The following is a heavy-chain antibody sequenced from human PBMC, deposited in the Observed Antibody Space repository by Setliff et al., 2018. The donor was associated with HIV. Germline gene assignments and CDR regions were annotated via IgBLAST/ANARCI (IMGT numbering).Heavy chain of an antibody. CDR2: VSSASNNI. J-gene: IGHJ4*02. D-gene: IGHD1-1*01. CDR3: ARVHRGGVGRQHWRSFDY. CDR1: GFTFISYS. Sequence: GGSLRLSCAASGFTFISYSMNWVRQAPGKGLEWVSSVSSASNNIYYADSVKGRFTISRDNARNSLYVQMNSLRVEDTAVYFCARVHRGGVGRQHWRSFDYWGQGTLVTVSS. V-gene: IGHV3-21*04.